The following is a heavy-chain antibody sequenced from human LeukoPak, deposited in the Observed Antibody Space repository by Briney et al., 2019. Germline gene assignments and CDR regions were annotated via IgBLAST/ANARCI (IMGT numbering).Heavy chain of an antibody. CDR3: ARVGSGSYFNY. D-gene: IGHD3-10*01. Sequence: GGTLRLSCASSGFTFSRFVLTGVRQAPGKGLEGVTSISNSSSYIYYADSVKGRFTISRDNAKNSLYLKMNSVRAEDTAVYYCARVGSGSYFNYWGQGTLVTVSS. CDR1: GFTFSRFV. CDR2: ISNSSSYI. J-gene: IGHJ4*02. V-gene: IGHV3-21*01.